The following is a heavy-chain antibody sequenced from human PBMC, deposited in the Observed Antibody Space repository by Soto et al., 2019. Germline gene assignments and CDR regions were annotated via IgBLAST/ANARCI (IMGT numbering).Heavy chain of an antibody. CDR2: TYYRSKWYN. V-gene: IGHV6-1*01. J-gene: IGHJ6*02. Sequence: SQALSLTCAISGGSVSSNSAAWNWIRQSPSRGLEWLGRTYYRSKWYNDYAVSVKTRITINPDTSKNQFSLQLNSVTPEDTAVYYCAREASTEDGMDVWGQGTTVTVSS. CDR3: AREASTEDGMDV. CDR1: GGSVSSNSAA.